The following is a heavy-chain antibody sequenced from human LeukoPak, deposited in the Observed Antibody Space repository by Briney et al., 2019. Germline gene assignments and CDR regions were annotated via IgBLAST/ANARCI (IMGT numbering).Heavy chain of an antibody. Sequence: SETLSLTCTVSGGSISSYYWSWIRQPPGKGLEWIGYIYYSGNINYNPSLKSRVTISGDTSKNQFSLKLSSVTAADTAVCYCARVLVTGIYYFDYWGQGTLVTVSS. CDR2: IYYSGNI. CDR3: ARVLVTGIYYFDY. CDR1: GGSISSYY. D-gene: IGHD2-21*02. J-gene: IGHJ4*02. V-gene: IGHV4-59*01.